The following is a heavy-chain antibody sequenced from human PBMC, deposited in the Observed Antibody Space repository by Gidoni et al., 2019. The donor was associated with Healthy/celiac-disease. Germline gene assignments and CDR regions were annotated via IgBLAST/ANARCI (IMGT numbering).Heavy chain of an antibody. CDR2: IIPIFGTA. D-gene: IGHD6-13*01. V-gene: IGHV1-69*01. J-gene: IGHJ6*02. CDR1: GGTFSSYA. CDR3: ARGYSTLTPYYYGMDV. Sequence: QVQLVQSGAEVKKPGSSVKVPCKASGGTFSSYAIRWVRQAPGQGLEWMGGIIPIFGTANYAQKFQGRVTITADESTSTAYMELSSLRSEDTAVYYCARGYSTLTPYYYGMDVWGQGTTVTVSS.